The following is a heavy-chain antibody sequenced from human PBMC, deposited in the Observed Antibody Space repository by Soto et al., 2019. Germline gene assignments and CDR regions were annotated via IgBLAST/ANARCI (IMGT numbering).Heavy chain of an antibody. J-gene: IGHJ4*02. CDR1: GYTLTDLS. CDR2: FDPEDGET. V-gene: IGHV1-24*01. Sequence: ASVTVSCQVSGYTLTDLSMHWVRQAPGKGLEWMGGFDPEDGETIYAQKFQGRVTMTEDTSTDTAYMELSSLRSEDTAVYYCATAIVSAYYDFWSGSIDYWGQGTLVTVSS. D-gene: IGHD3-3*01. CDR3: ATAIVSAYYDFWSGSIDY.